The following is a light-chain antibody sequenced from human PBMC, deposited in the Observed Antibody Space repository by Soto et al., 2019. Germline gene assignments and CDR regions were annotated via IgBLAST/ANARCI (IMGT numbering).Light chain of an antibody. J-gene: IGKJ4*01. CDR3: QQSYNNPLT. V-gene: IGKV1-39*01. CDR1: QSISSY. Sequence: DIQMTQSPSSLSASVGDRVIITCRASQSISSYLNWYQQKPGKAPNLLIYTASSLQSGVPSRFSGSGSGTDFTLTISSLQPEDFATYYCQQSYNNPLTFGGGTKVDIK. CDR2: TAS.